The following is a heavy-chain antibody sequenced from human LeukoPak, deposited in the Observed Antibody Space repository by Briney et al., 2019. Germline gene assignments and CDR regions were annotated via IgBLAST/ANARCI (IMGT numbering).Heavy chain of an antibody. CDR2: INPNSGGT. Sequence: GASVKVSCKASGYSLTGYYMHWVRQAPGQGLEWMGWINPNSGGTNYAQKFQGRVTMTRDTSISTAYMELSRLRSDDTAVYYCARDQAIAAAGRWFDPWGQGTLVTVSS. D-gene: IGHD6-13*01. J-gene: IGHJ5*02. V-gene: IGHV1-2*02. CDR3: ARDQAIAAAGRWFDP. CDR1: GYSLTGYY.